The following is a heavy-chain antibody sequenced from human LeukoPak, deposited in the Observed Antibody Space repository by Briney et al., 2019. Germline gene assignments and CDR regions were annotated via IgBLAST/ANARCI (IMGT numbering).Heavy chain of an antibody. CDR3: ASATWIQPTGAFDI. Sequence: ASVKVSCKASGYNFSSYDINWVRQAPGQGLEWMGWISAYNGNTNYAQKLQGRVTMTTDTSTSTAYMELRSLRSDDTAVYYCASATWIQPTGAFDIWGQGTMVTVSS. J-gene: IGHJ3*02. V-gene: IGHV1-18*01. D-gene: IGHD5-18*01. CDR1: GYNFSSYD. CDR2: ISAYNGNT.